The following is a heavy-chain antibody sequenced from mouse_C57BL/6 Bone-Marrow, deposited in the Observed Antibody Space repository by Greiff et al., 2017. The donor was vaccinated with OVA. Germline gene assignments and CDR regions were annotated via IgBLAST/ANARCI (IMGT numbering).Heavy chain of an antibody. CDR3: ARFIYYDRYFDV. CDR1: GYAFSSSW. J-gene: IGHJ1*03. V-gene: IGHV1-82*01. Sequence: QVQLKESGPELVKPGASVKISCKASGYAFSSSWMNWVKQRPGKGLEWIGRIYPGDGDTNYNGKFKGKATLTADKSSSTAYMQLSSLTSEDSAVYFCARFIYYDRYFDVWGTGTTVTVSS. D-gene: IGHD2-4*01. CDR2: IYPGDGDT.